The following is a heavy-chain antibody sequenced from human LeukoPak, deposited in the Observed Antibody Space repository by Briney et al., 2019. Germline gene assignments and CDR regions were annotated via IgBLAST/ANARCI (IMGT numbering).Heavy chain of an antibody. D-gene: IGHD5-18*01. CDR1: GGPMTNYY. Sequence: SETLSLTCTVSGGPMTNYYWTWIRQPPGEGLEWLAYIYYYGSTNYNPSLESRLTLTVDTSKNQFSLKLSSVTAADTAVYYCAREGAGSYGFRYIDVWGKGTTVTVS. V-gene: IGHV4-59*01. CDR3: AREGAGSYGFRYIDV. J-gene: IGHJ6*03. CDR2: IYYYGST.